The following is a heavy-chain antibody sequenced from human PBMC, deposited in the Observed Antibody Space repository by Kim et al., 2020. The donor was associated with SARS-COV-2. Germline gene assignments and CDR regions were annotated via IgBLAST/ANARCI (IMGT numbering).Heavy chain of an antibody. CDR1: GASISSYY. CDR3: ATESSGNAFDI. V-gene: IGHV4-59*13. CDR2: IYDSGST. Sequence: SETLSLTCTVSGASISSYYWSWIRQTPEKGLEYIGYIYDSGSTDYNPSLKSRVTMSVDTSKNQFSLKLSSVTAADTAVYYCATESSGNAFDIWGQGTMVT. D-gene: IGHD6-19*01. J-gene: IGHJ3*02.